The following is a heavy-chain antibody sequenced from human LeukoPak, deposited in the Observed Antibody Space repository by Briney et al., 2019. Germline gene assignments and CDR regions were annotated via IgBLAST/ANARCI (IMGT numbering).Heavy chain of an antibody. J-gene: IGHJ4*02. CDR2: ISGSGGST. Sequence: GGSLRLSCAASGFTFSSYAMSWVRQAPGKGLEWVSAISGSGGSTYYADSVKGRLTISRDNSKNTLYLQMNSLRAEDTAVYYCAKDLYAGYCSGGSCDYWGQGTLVTVSS. CDR1: GFTFSSYA. V-gene: IGHV3-23*01. CDR3: AKDLYAGYCSGGSCDY. D-gene: IGHD2-15*01.